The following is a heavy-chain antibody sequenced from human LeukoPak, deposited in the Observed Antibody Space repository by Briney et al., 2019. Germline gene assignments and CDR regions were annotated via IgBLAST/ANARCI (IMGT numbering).Heavy chain of an antibody. V-gene: IGHV3-21*01. CDR3: ARGRGTSVYFDS. Sequence: GGSLRLSCAASGFTFSSYSMNWVRQAPGKGLEWVSSISSSSSYIYYADSVKGRFTISRDNAKNSLYLQMNSLRAEDTAVYYCARGRGTSVYFDSWGQGTLVTVSS. J-gene: IGHJ4*02. D-gene: IGHD1-1*01. CDR2: ISSSSSYI. CDR1: GFTFSSYS.